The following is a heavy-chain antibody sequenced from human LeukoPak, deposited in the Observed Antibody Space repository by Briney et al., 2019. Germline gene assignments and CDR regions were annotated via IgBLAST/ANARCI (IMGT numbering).Heavy chain of an antibody. CDR3: ARDTYSSSSGGWFDP. D-gene: IGHD6-6*01. CDR1: GGSISSYY. Sequence: SETLSLTCTVSGGSISSYYWSWIRQPPGKGLEWSGYIYYSGSTNYNPSLKSRVTISVDTSKNQFSLKLSSVTAADTAVYYCARDTYSSSSGGWFDPWGQGTLVTVSS. V-gene: IGHV4-59*01. J-gene: IGHJ5*02. CDR2: IYYSGST.